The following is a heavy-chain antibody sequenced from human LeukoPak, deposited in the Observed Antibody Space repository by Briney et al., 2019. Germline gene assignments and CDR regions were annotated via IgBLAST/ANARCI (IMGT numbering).Heavy chain of an antibody. CDR2: IYYSGST. D-gene: IGHD3-16*01. J-gene: IGHJ5*02. Sequence: SETLSLTCTVSGGSISSGDYYWSWIRQPPGKGLEWIRYIYYSGSTYYNPSLKSRVTISVDTSKNQFSLKLSSVTAADTAVYYCPRAIARAGGKRAKLNNWFDPWGQGTLVTVSS. CDR3: PRAIARAGGKRAKLNNWFDP. V-gene: IGHV4-30-4*08. CDR1: GGSISSGDYY.